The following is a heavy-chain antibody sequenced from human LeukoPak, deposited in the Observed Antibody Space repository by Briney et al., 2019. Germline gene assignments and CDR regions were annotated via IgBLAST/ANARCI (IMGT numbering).Heavy chain of an antibody. D-gene: IGHD3-10*01. Sequence: SETLSLTCTVSGGSLSSSSTSYWGWIRQPPGKGLEWIGSMNYGGTSHYNPSLKSRVTISVDTSKNQFSLKLSSVTAADTAVYYCARHGYYGSGTNFDYWGQGTLVTVSS. CDR2: MNYGGTS. CDR1: GGSLSSSSTSY. J-gene: IGHJ4*02. V-gene: IGHV4-39*01. CDR3: ARHGYYGSGTNFDY.